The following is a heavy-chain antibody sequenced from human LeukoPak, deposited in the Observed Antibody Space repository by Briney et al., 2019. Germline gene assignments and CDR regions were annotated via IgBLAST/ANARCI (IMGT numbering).Heavy chain of an antibody. V-gene: IGHV4-61*01. CDR3: ARSTGSQFLWFGEFDF. J-gene: IGHJ4*01. CDR1: GGSVSSGSYY. D-gene: IGHD3-10*01. Sequence: SETLSLTCTVSGGSVSSGSYYWSWIRQPPGKGLERIGYIYYSGSTNYNPSLKSRVTISVDTSKNQFSLKLSSVTAADTAVYYRARSTGSQFLWFGEFDFWGPGNPVNV. CDR2: IYYSGST.